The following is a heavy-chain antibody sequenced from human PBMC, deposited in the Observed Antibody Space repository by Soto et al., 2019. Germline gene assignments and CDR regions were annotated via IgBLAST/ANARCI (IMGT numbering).Heavy chain of an antibody. Sequence: GGSLRLSCAASGFTFSSYAMHWVRQAPGKGLEWVAVISYDGSNKYYADSVKGRFTISRDNSKNTLYLQMNSLRAEDTAVYYCAREGYSGYDTIFDYWGQGTLVTVSS. V-gene: IGHV3-30-3*01. CDR3: AREGYSGYDTIFDY. CDR2: ISYDGSNK. J-gene: IGHJ4*02. D-gene: IGHD5-12*01. CDR1: GFTFSSYA.